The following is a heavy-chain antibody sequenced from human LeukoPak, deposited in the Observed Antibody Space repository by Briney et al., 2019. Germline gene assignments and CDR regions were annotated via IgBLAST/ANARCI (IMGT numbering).Heavy chain of an antibody. Sequence: PGGSLRLSCAASGFTFSSYEMNWVRQAPGKGLEWASYISSSGSTIYYADSVKGRFTISRDNAKNSLYLQMNSLRAEDTAVYYCSRDQGRFKDCGGDCYAAFDIWGQGTMVTVSS. CDR2: ISSSGSTI. V-gene: IGHV3-48*03. D-gene: IGHD2-21*02. CDR1: GFTFSSYE. CDR3: SRDQGRFKDCGGDCYAAFDI. J-gene: IGHJ3*02.